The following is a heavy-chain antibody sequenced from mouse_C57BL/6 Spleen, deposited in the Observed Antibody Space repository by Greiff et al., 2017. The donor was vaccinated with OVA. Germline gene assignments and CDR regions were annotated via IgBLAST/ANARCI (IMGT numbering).Heavy chain of an antibody. J-gene: IGHJ2*01. CDR2: IYPGDGDT. D-gene: IGHD3-2*02. CDR1: GYAFSSSW. CDR3: ARSDSSGYFDY. V-gene: IGHV1-82*01. Sequence: VQLQQSGPELVKPGASVKISCKASGYAFSSSWMNWVKQRPGKGLEWIGRIYPGDGDTNYNGKFKGKATLTADKSSSTAYVQLSSLTSEDSAVYFCARSDSSGYFDYWGQGTTLTVSS.